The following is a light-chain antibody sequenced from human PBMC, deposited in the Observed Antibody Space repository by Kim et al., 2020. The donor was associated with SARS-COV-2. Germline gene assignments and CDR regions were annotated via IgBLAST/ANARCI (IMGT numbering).Light chain of an antibody. CDR2: DAS. J-gene: IGKJ2*01. CDR3: QQRTNWLVT. CDR1: QSVSTY. Sequence: SLAPGDRATLSCRASQSVSTYLAWYQQKPGQPPRLLIYDASNRATGIPARFSGSGSETDFTLTISSLEPEDFAVYYCQQRTNWLVTFGQGTKLEI. V-gene: IGKV3-11*01.